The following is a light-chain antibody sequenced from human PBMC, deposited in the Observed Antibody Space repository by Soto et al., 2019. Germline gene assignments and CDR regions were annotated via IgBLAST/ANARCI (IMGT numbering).Light chain of an antibody. J-gene: IGKJ5*01. CDR2: AAS. CDR3: QQSYRTPIT. V-gene: IGKV1-39*01. CDR1: QSISTY. Sequence: DIQLTQSPSPLSGSVGDRVAITCLASQSISTYLNWYQQKPGKAPKVLIYAASNLQSGVPPRFSGSGSGTDFTLTISSLQPEDVATYFCQQSYRTPITFGQGTRLEIK.